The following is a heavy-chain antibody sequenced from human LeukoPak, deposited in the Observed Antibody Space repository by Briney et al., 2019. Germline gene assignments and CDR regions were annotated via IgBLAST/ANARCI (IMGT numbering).Heavy chain of an antibody. CDR3: AREQHVLLWFGELSRAFDI. J-gene: IGHJ3*02. CDR1: GFTFSSYG. Sequence: GGSLRLSCAASGFTFSSYGMHWVRQAPGKGLEWVAVIWYDGSNKYYADSVKGRFTISRDNSKNTLYLQMNSLRAEDTAVYYCAREQHVLLWFGELSRAFDIWGQGTMVTVSS. V-gene: IGHV3-33*01. D-gene: IGHD3-10*01. CDR2: IWYDGSNK.